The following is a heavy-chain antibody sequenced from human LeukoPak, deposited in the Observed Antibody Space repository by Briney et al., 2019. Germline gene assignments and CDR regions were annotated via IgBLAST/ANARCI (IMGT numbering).Heavy chain of an antibody. V-gene: IGHV3-30*02. Sequence: GGSLRLSCAASGFTFSDYYMSWVRQAPGKGLEWVTFIESDGTKEYYADSVKGRFTISRDNSKNTVYVQMNTLRAEDTAVYYCAKEGSGWYYLDYWGQGTVVTVSS. J-gene: IGHJ4*02. D-gene: IGHD6-19*01. CDR3: AKEGSGWYYLDY. CDR1: GFTFSDYY. CDR2: IESDGTKE.